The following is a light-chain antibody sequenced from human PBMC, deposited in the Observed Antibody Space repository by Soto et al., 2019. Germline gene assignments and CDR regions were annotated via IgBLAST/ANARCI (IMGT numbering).Light chain of an antibody. CDR2: DAS. V-gene: IGKV1-5*01. Sequence: DIQLAQSPSTLSASVGGRITIACRASQSIGTWLAWYQHRPGEGPKLLIHDASSLKTGVPSRFSGSGSGSEFNFTITGLQPDDFATYFCQQYNTYATFGQGTRLEI. CDR1: QSIGTW. J-gene: IGKJ5*01. CDR3: QQYNTYAT.